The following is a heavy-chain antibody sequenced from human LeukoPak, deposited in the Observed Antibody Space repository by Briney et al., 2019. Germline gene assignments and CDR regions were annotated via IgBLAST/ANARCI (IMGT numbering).Heavy chain of an antibody. J-gene: IGHJ5*02. Sequence: PGGSLRLSCAASGFTFSSYWMSWVRQAPGKGLEWVSAISASGGSTHYADSVKGRFTISRDNSKNTLFLQMNSLRAEDTAVYYCAKADGSWTYDPWGQGTLVTVSS. V-gene: IGHV3-23*01. CDR3: AKADGSWTYDP. CDR1: GFTFSSYW. D-gene: IGHD5-24*01. CDR2: ISASGGST.